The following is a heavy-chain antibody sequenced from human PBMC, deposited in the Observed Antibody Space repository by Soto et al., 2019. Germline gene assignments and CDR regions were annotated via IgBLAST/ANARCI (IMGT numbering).Heavy chain of an antibody. D-gene: IGHD5-12*01. CDR2: IYYTGST. CDR3: ARLEMATDY. CDR1: GGSVTSGSYY. Sequence: SETLSLTCTVSGGSVTSGSYYWNWIRQPPGKGLEWIGYIYYTGSTNYNPSLKSRVTISADTSKNQFSLKLNSVTAADTAVYYCARLEMATDYWGQVILGTVSS. V-gene: IGHV4-61*01. J-gene: IGHJ4*02.